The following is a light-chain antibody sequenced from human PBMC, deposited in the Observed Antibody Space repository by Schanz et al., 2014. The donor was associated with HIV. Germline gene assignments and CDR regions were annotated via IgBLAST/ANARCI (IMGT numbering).Light chain of an antibody. Sequence: QSVLTQPPSVSAAPGQKVTISCSGSSSNIGNNYVSWYQHLPGTAPKLLIYGNTNRPSGVPDRFSGSKSGTSASLAITGLQAEDEADYYCVSYTGTNNPVFGGGTKLTVL. CDR1: SSNIGNNY. CDR2: GNT. J-gene: IGLJ2*01. V-gene: IGLV1-40*01. CDR3: VSYTGTNNPV.